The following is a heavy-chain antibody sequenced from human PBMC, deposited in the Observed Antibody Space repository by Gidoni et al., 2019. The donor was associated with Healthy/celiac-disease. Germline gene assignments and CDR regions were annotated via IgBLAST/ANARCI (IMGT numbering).Heavy chain of an antibody. V-gene: IGHV3-9*01. D-gene: IGHD3-22*01. Sequence: EVQLVESGGGMVQHGRSLRLSCAASGFTFDDYAMHWVRQAPGKGLEWVSGIRWNSGSIGYADSVKGRFTISRDNAKNSLYLQMNSLRAEDTALYYCAKPPSQNYYDSSGADAFDIWGQGTMVTVSS. CDR1: GFTFDDYA. CDR2: IRWNSGSI. J-gene: IGHJ3*02. CDR3: AKPPSQNYYDSSGADAFDI.